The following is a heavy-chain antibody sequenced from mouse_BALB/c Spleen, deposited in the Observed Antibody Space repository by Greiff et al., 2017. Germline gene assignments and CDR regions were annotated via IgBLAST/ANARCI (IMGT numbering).Heavy chain of an antibody. V-gene: IGHV2-6-5*01. D-gene: IGHD1-1*01. Sequence: QVLVQQSGPGLVAPSQSLSITCTVSGFSLTGYGVSWIRQPPGKGLEWLGVIWGGGSTDYNSALKSRLSISKDNSKSQVFLKMNSLQTDSTAMYYCAKHFFEDDGAWFAYWGQGTLVTVSA. J-gene: IGHJ3*01. CDR3: AKHFFEDDGAWFAY. CDR2: IWGGGST. CDR1: GFSLTGYG.